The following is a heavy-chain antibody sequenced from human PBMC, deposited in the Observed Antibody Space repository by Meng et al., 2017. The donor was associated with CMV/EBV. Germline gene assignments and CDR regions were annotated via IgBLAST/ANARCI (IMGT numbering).Heavy chain of an antibody. CDR3: ARGVDTAPLGMDI. CDR1: GFTVSSNY. Sequence: GESLKISCAASGFTVSSNYVNWVRQAPGKGLEWVSVIYSGGSTYYADSVKGRFTTSRDNSKNTVYLQMNSLRAEDTAVFYCARGVDTAPLGMDIWGQGTTVTVSS. D-gene: IGHD5-18*01. V-gene: IGHV3-53*01. CDR2: IYSGGST. J-gene: IGHJ6*02.